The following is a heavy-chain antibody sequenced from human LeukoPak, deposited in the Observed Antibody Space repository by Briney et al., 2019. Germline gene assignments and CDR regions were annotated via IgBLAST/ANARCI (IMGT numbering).Heavy chain of an antibody. D-gene: IGHD3-10*02. V-gene: IGHV3-23*01. CDR1: GFTFSSYA. Sequence: GGSLRLSCAASGFTFSSYAMSWVRQAPGKGLEWVSAISGSGGSTYYADSVKGRFTISRDNAKNSLYLQVNSLRAEDTAVYYCAELGITMIGGVWGKGTTVTISS. CDR3: AELGITMIGGV. J-gene: IGHJ6*04. CDR2: ISGSGGST.